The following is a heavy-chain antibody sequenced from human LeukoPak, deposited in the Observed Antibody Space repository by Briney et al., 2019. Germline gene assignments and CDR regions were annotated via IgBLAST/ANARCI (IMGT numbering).Heavy chain of an antibody. D-gene: IGHD4-17*01. Sequence: TSETLSLTCTVSGGSISSSSYYWGWIRQPPGKGLEWIGSIYYSGSTYYNPSLKSRVTISVDTSKNQFSLKLSSVTAADTAVYYCARSQPISGPTRDYGFDYWGQGTLVTVSS. CDR3: ARSQPISGPTRDYGFDY. CDR1: GGSISSSSYY. J-gene: IGHJ4*02. V-gene: IGHV4-39*01. CDR2: IYYSGST.